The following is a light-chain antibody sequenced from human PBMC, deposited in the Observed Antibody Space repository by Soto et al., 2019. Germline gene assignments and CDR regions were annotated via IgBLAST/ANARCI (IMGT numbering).Light chain of an antibody. CDR3: QQYDNWPWT. CDR2: GAS. J-gene: IGKJ1*01. Sequence: EIVMTQSPATPSVSPGGRATLSCRPSQSISDTLAWYQQKPGHAPRLLIHGASTRATGFPARFGGSGSGTDFTLTISSLQSEDFAVYYCQQYDNWPWTFGQGTKVDIK. V-gene: IGKV3-15*01. CDR1: QSISDT.